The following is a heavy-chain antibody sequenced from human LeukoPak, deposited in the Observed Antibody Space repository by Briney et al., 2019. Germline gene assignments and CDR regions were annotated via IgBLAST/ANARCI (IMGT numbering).Heavy chain of an antibody. CDR2: IYYSGST. J-gene: IGHJ1*01. D-gene: IGHD2-15*01. CDR3: ATTWAASGAQYFQH. CDR1: GGSMRSYY. V-gene: IGHV4-59*01. Sequence: SETLSLTCTVSGGSMRSYYWSWIRQPPGKGLEWVGYIYYSGSTNYNPSLKSRVSISVDTSKNQFSLNLRSVTAADTAVYYCATTWAASGAQYFQHWGQGTLVTVSS.